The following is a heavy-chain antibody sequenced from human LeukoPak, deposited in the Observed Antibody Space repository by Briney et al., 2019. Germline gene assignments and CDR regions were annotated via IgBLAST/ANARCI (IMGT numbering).Heavy chain of an antibody. J-gene: IGHJ6*03. Sequence: PGGSLRLSCAASGFTFSSYGMHWVRQAPGKGLEWVAVIWYDGSNKYYADSVKGRFTISRDNSKNTLYLQMNSLRAEDTAVYYCAKAYCSSTSCYYYYYMDVWGKGTTVIVSS. CDR1: GFTFSSYG. V-gene: IGHV3-33*06. CDR2: IWYDGSNK. CDR3: AKAYCSSTSCYYYYYMDV. D-gene: IGHD2-2*01.